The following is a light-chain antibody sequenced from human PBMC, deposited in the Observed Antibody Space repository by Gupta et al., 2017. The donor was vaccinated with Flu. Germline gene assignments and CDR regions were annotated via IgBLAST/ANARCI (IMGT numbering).Light chain of an antibody. V-gene: IGKV1-33*01. CDR3: RPYEHLTLT. Sequence: PSSLSASVGDRVTITCRASQDITRYVNGYQQKPGKAPKLRIYDASNLQAGVPSRGSGSASGTEVTFTIRSLQPEDLATYDCRPYEHLTLTFGGGTKVDIK. J-gene: IGKJ4*01. CDR1: QDITRY. CDR2: DAS.